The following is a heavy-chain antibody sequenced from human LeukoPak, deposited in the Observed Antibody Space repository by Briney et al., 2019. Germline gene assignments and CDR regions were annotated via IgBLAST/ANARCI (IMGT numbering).Heavy chain of an antibody. V-gene: IGHV1-46*01. CDR2: INPSGGST. CDR3: ARDASGRGYSYGYFDY. CDR1: GYTFTSYY. Sequence: GASVKVSCKASGYTFTSYYMHWVRQAPGQGLEWMGIINPSGGSTSYAQKFQGRVTMTRDTSTSTVYMELSSLRSEDTAVYYCARDASGRGYSYGYFDYWGQGTLVTVSS. D-gene: IGHD5-18*01. J-gene: IGHJ4*02.